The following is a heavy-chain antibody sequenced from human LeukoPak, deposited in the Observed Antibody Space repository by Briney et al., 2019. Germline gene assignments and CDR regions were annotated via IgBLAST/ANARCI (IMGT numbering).Heavy chain of an antibody. D-gene: IGHD3-22*01. J-gene: IGHJ4*02. Sequence: GGSLRLSCAASGITFSNYSMNWVRQAPGKGLEWVSSISSSSSYIYYADSVKGRFTISRDHAKNSLFLQMNSLRAEDTAVYYCARGRRSSGYSSPDYWGQGTLVTVSS. CDR3: ARGRRSSGYSSPDY. CDR1: GITFSNYS. V-gene: IGHV3-21*01. CDR2: ISSSSSYI.